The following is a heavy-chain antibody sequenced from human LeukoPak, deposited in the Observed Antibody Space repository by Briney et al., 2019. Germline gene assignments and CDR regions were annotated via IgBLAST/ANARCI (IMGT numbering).Heavy chain of an antibody. J-gene: IGHJ4*02. CDR2: IYTNTGNP. D-gene: IGHD4-17*01. Sequence: GASVKVSCKASGYTFTKYVLNWLRQAPGQGLEWMGRIYTNTGNPTYAQGFTGHFVFSLDTSVNTAFLHITNLQPEDTAVYFCAKERNGDYVFDSWGQGTLVTVSS. V-gene: IGHV7-4-1*02. CDR1: GYTFTKYV. CDR3: AKERNGDYVFDS.